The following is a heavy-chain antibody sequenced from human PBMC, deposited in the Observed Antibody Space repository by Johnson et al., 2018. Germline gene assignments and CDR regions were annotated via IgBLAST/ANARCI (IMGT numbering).Heavy chain of an antibody. Sequence: QVQLVQSGGGVVQPGRSLRLSCAASGFTFSSYGMHWVRQAPGKGLEWVAVISYDESNKYYADSVKGRFTISRDNSKNPLYLQMNSLRAEDTAVYYCAKGVLEVAGSGAFDIWGQGTMVTVSS. CDR2: ISYDESNK. V-gene: IGHV3-30*18. D-gene: IGHD6-19*01. CDR3: AKGVLEVAGSGAFDI. J-gene: IGHJ3*02. CDR1: GFTFSSYG.